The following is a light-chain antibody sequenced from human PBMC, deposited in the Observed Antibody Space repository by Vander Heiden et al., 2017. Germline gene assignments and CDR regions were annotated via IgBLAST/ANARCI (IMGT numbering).Light chain of an antibody. CDR3: QVWDSSSDRVV. Sequence: SYVLTQPPSVSVAPGQTARITCGGNNIGSKSVHWYQQKPGQAPVLVVYDDSARPSGIPERFSGSNSGNTATLTISRVEAGDEADYYCQVWDSSSDRVVFGGGTKLTVL. J-gene: IGLJ2*01. CDR2: DDS. CDR1: NIGSKS. V-gene: IGLV3-21*02.